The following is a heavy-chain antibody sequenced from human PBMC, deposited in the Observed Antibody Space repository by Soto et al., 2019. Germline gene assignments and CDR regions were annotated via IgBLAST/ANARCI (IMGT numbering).Heavy chain of an antibody. CDR1: GYTFTGYY. J-gene: IGHJ6*02. Sequence: GASVKVSCKASGYTFTGYYMHWVRQAPGQGLEWMGWINPNSGGTNYAQKFQGWVTMTRDTSISTAYMELSRLRSDDTAAYYCARDGRATGTPIYYYYYGMDVWGQGTTVTVSS. CDR2: INPNSGGT. D-gene: IGHD1-1*01. CDR3: ARDGRATGTPIYYYYYGMDV. V-gene: IGHV1-2*04.